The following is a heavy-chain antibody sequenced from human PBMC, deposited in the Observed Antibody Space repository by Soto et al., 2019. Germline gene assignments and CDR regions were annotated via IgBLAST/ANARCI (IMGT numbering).Heavy chain of an antibody. CDR2: ISYSGTT. CDR3: ARGYGRNFDY. J-gene: IGHJ4*02. D-gene: IGHD5-18*01. Sequence: SETLSLTCTVSGDSISSNNNYWSWIRRPPGEGLEWIGFISYSGTTSYSPSLKSRVTISVDTSKNQFSLKLSSVTAADTAVYYCARGYGRNFDYWGQGTLVTVSS. V-gene: IGHV4-39*07. CDR1: GDSISSNNNY.